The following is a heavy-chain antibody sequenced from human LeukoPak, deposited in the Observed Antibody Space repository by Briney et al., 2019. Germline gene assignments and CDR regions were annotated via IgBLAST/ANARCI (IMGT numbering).Heavy chain of an antibody. J-gene: IGHJ5*02. CDR2: INPNSGGT. Sequence: ASVKVSCKASGYTFTGYHMHWVRQAPGQGLEWMGWINPNSGGTNYAQKFQGRVTTTRDTSISTAYMELSRLRSDDTAVYYCARDIVMVTYWFDPWGQGTLVTVSS. CDR1: GYTFTGYH. V-gene: IGHV1-2*02. D-gene: IGHD5-18*01. CDR3: ARDIVMVTYWFDP.